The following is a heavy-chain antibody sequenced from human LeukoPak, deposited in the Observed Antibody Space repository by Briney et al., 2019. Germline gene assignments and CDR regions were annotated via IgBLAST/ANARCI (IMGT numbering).Heavy chain of an antibody. J-gene: IGHJ4*02. V-gene: IGHV1-2*06. D-gene: IGHD3-9*01. CDR2: INPNSGGT. CDR1: GYTFTGYY. CDR3: ARGLDYDILTGYFRDY. Sequence: ASVKVSXKAPGYTFTGYYMHWVRQAPGQGLEWMGRINPNSGGTNYAQKFQGRVTMTRDTSISTAYMELSRLRSDDTAVYYCARGLDYDILTGYFRDYWGQGTLVTVSS.